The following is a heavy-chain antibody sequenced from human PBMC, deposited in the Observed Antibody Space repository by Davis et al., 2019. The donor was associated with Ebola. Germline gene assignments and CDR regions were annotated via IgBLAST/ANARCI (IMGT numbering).Heavy chain of an antibody. V-gene: IGHV3-30*03. CDR3: AREGFGNYGMDV. CDR2: ISYDGSNK. CDR1: GFTFSSYG. J-gene: IGHJ6*02. Sequence: GESLKISCAASGFTFSSYGMHWVRQAPGKGLEWVAVISYDGSNKYYADSVKGRFTISRDNAKNSLYLQMNSLRAEDTAMYYCAREGFGNYGMDVWGQGTTVTVSS. D-gene: IGHD3-3*01.